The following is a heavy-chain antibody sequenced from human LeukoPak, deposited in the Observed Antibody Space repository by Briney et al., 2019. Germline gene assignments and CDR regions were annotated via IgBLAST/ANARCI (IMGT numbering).Heavy chain of an antibody. D-gene: IGHD3-22*01. CDR3: ARAGDSSGYGEY. Sequence: SETLSLTCAVYGGSFSGYHWSWIRQPPGKGLEWIGEINHSGSTKYNPSLKSRVIISTDTSKNQFSLKLSSVTAADTAVYYCARAGDSSGYGEYWGQGTLVTVSS. CDR2: INHSGST. J-gene: IGHJ4*02. V-gene: IGHV4-34*01. CDR1: GGSFSGYH.